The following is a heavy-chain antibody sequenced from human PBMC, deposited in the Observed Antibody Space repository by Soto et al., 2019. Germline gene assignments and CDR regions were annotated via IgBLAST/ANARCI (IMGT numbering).Heavy chain of an antibody. D-gene: IGHD1-26*01. J-gene: IGHJ3*02. Sequence: EVQLLESGGGLVQPGGSLRLSCAASGFTFSSDAMSWVRQAPGKGLEWVSAISGSGGSTSYADSVKGRFTISRDNSKNTLYLQMNSLRAEDTAVYYCAKWQWELLLRPGAFDIWGQGTMVTVSS. CDR3: AKWQWELLLRPGAFDI. CDR1: GFTFSSDA. V-gene: IGHV3-23*01. CDR2: ISGSGGST.